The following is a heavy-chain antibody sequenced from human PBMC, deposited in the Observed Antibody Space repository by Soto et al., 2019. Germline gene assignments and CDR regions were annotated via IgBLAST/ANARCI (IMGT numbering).Heavy chain of an antibody. V-gene: IGHV3-23*01. Sequence: GGSLRLSCAASGFTFSSYAMSWVRQAPGKGLEWVSAISGSGGSAYHADSVKGRFTISRDNSKNTMYLQMNSLRVEDTAVYYCAKAPAFHYGSGTSMDVWGQGTTVTVSS. D-gene: IGHD3-10*01. CDR3: AKAPAFHYGSGTSMDV. CDR1: GFTFSSYA. J-gene: IGHJ6*02. CDR2: ISGSGGSA.